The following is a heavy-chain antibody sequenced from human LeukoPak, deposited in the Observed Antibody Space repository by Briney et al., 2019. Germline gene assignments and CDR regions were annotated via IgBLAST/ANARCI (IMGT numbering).Heavy chain of an antibody. CDR3: ARDFHQLDFDY. J-gene: IGHJ4*02. CDR1: GYTFTNYD. D-gene: IGHD2-2*01. V-gene: IGHV7-4-1*02. CDR2: INANIGNP. Sequence: ASVKVSCKASGYTFTNYDMNWVRQAPGQGLEWMGYINANIGNPTYAQGFTGRFVFSLDTSVSTAYLQISSLKAEDTAVYYCARDFHQLDFDYWGQGTLVTVSS.